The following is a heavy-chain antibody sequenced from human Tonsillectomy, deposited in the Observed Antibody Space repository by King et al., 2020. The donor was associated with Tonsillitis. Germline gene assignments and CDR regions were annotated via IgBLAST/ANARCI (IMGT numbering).Heavy chain of an antibody. D-gene: IGHD1-26*01. J-gene: IGHJ4*02. V-gene: IGHV1-18*04. Sequence: VQLVQSGAEVKKPGASVKVSCKASGYTFTNYGISWVRQAPGQGLEWMGWISAYNGNTNYAQKLQGRVTMTTDTSTSTAYMELRRLRSDDTAVYYCARALISEWELLEDYWCQGTLVTVSS. CDR2: ISAYNGNT. CDR1: GYTFTNYG. CDR3: ARALISEWELLEDY.